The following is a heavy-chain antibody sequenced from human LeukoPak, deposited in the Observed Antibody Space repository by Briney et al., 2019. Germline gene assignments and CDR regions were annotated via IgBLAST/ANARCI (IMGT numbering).Heavy chain of an antibody. CDR1: GASMSGNY. CDR2: MYYSGST. Sequence: PSETLSLTCSVPGASMSGNYWSWIRQPPGKGLEWIGYMYYSGSTNYNPSLKSRVTISVDMSKNQISLKLASVTAADTAVYYCARGHYGMDVWGQGTTVTVSS. V-gene: IGHV4-59*01. CDR3: ARGHYGMDV. J-gene: IGHJ6*02.